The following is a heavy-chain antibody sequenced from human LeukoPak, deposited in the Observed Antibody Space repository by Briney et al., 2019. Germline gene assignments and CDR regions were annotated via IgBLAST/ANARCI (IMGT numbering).Heavy chain of an antibody. CDR2: IRYDGSYK. D-gene: IGHD2-21*01. V-gene: IGHV3-30*02. Sequence: GGSLRLSCAASGFTFSSYGMHWVRQAPGKGLEWMAFIRYDGSYKSYADSVKGRFTISRDNAKNTLYLQMNSLRAEDTAVYYCARAYIFDSWGQGTLVTVSS. J-gene: IGHJ4*02. CDR3: ARAYIFDS. CDR1: GFTFSSYG.